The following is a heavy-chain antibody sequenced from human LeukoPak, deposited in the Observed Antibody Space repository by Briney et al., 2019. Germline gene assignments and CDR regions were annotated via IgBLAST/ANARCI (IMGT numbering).Heavy chain of an antibody. D-gene: IGHD6-6*01. V-gene: IGHV1-24*01. CDR2: FDPEDGET. J-gene: IGHJ4*02. Sequence: ASVKVSCRVSGYTLSELSMHWVRQAPGKGLEWMGGFDPEDGETIYSQKFQGRVTMTEDTSTDTAYMELSSLRSEDTAVYYCATIRAARLLAFFDSWGQGTLVTVSS. CDR1: GYTLSELS. CDR3: ATIRAARLLAFFDS.